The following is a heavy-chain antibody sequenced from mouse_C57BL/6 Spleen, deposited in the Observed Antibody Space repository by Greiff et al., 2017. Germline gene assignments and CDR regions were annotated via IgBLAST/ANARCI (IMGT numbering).Heavy chain of an antibody. J-gene: IGHJ1*03. CDR3: VRDDSNHWYFDV. V-gene: IGHV10-3*01. Sequence: DVMLVESGGGLVQPKGSLKLSCAASGFTFNTYAMHWVRQAPGKGLEWVARIRSKSSNYATYYADSVKDRFTISRDDSQSMLYLQMNNLKTEDTAMYYCVRDDSNHWYFDVWGTGTTVTVSS. CDR2: IRSKSSNYAT. CDR1: GFTFNTYA. D-gene: IGHD2-5*01.